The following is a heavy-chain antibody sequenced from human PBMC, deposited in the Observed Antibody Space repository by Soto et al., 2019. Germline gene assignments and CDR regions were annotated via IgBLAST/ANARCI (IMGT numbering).Heavy chain of an antibody. V-gene: IGHV3-23*01. Sequence: GGSLRLSCEGSGFTFSNCAMSWVRQAPGKGLEWVSGISATGRTTFYADSVKDRFTISRDNPKNTAYLEMTSLRAEDTAVYYCAKGNTSGWYFFDYWGQGTLVTVSS. CDR1: GFTFSNCA. J-gene: IGHJ4*02. CDR2: ISATGRTT. CDR3: AKGNTSGWYFFDY. D-gene: IGHD6-19*01.